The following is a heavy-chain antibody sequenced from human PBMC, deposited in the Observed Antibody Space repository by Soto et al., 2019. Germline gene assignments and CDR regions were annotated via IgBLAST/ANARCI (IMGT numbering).Heavy chain of an antibody. CDR1: GYSFAVYW. CDR2: IDPSDSQT. D-gene: IGHD3-22*01. Sequence: PGESLKISCKGSGYSFAVYWITWVRQKPGKGLEWMGRIDPSDSQTYYSPSFRGHVTISVTKSITTVFLQWSSLRASDTAMYYCARQIYDSDTGPNFQYYFDSWGQGTPVTVPQ. CDR3: ARQIYDSDTGPNFQYYFDS. V-gene: IGHV5-10-1*01. J-gene: IGHJ4*02.